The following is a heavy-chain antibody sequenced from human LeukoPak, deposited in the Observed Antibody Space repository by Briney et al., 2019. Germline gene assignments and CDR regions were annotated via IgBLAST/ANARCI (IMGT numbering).Heavy chain of an antibody. CDR3: ARSDNYGDYLFNWVRRVEERLIDY. Sequence: ASVKVSCKASGYTFTGYYVHWVRQAPGQGLEWMGWINPNSGGTNYAQKFQGRVTMTRDTSISTAYMELSRLRSDDTAVYYCARSDNYGDYLFNWVRRVEERLIDYWGQGTLVTVSS. D-gene: IGHD4-17*01. CDR1: GYTFTGYY. V-gene: IGHV1-2*02. CDR2: INPNSGGT. J-gene: IGHJ4*02.